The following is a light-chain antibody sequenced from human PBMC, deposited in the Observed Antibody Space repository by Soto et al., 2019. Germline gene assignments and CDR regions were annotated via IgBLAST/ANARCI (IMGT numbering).Light chain of an antibody. CDR1: QDLSKS. J-gene: IGKJ4*01. Sequence: DTKLTQYPSFLSASVGDRVTIACRASQDLSKSVGWYQQKPGTAPKLLISAASTMNSGVPSRFSGSGSGTDFTLTISSLQYEDIATYYCQQLRTYPLTFGGGTKVDIK. CDR2: AAS. CDR3: QQLRTYPLT. V-gene: IGKV1-9*01.